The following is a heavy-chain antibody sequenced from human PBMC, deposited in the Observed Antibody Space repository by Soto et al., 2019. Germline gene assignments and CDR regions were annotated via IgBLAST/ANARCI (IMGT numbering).Heavy chain of an antibody. V-gene: IGHV1-69*02. CDR1: GGTFSSYT. J-gene: IGHJ6*02. Sequence: QVQLVQSGAEVKKPGSSVKVSCKASGGTFSSYTISWVRQAPGQGLEWMGRIIPILGIANYAQKFQGRVTITADKSTSTAYMELSSLRSEDTAVYYCARNPSARGYYYGMDVWCQGTTVTVSS. D-gene: IGHD2-15*01. CDR3: ARNPSARGYYYGMDV. CDR2: IIPILGIA.